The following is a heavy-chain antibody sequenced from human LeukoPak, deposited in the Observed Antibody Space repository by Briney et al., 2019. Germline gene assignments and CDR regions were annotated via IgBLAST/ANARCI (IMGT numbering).Heavy chain of an antibody. CDR3: AREGGRVGATTTYAFDI. J-gene: IGHJ3*02. V-gene: IGHV3-7*01. CDR2: IKQDGSEK. CDR1: GFTFSNYW. D-gene: IGHD1-26*01. Sequence: GGSLRLSCAASGFTFSNYWMSWVRQAPGKGLEWVANIKQDGSEKYYVDSVKGRFTISRDNAKNSLYLQMNSLRAEDTAVYYCAREGGRVGATTTYAFDIWGQGTMVTVSS.